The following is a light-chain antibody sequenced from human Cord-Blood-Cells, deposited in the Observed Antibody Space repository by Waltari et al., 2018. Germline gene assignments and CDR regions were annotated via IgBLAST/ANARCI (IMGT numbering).Light chain of an antibody. V-gene: IGLV2-11*01. J-gene: IGLJ1*01. Sequence: QSALTQPRSVSGPPGQSVTISCTGTRSDVGGYKYVSWYQQHPGKAPKLMIYDVSKRPSGVPDRFSGSKSGNTASLTISGLQAEDEADYYCCSYAGSYVFGTGTKVTVL. CDR3: CSYAGSYV. CDR1: RSDVGGYKY. CDR2: DVS.